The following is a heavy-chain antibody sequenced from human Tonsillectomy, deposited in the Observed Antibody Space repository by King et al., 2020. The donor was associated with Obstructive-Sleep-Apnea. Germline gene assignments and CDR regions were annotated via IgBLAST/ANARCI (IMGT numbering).Heavy chain of an antibody. J-gene: IGHJ4*02. V-gene: IGHV4-59*01. D-gene: IGHD6-6*01. Sequence: VQLQESGPGLVKSSETLSLICDVSGGSISPYYWSWIRQSPGKGLEWIGYISYSGSTNYNPSLKSRVTISIDNSKNQFSLKLSSVTAADTAVYYCARSGGSSSGLFDYWGQGSLGTVSS. CDR3: ARSGGSSSGLFDY. CDR1: GGSISPYY. CDR2: ISYSGST.